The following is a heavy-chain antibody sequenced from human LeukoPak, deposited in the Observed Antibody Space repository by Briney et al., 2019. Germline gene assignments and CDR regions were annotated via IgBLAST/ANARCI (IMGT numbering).Heavy chain of an antibody. D-gene: IGHD2-2*01. Sequence: PGGSLRLSCAASGFTFSSYGMHWVRQAPGKGLEWVAFIHYDGSNKYSTDFVKGRFTISRDNSKNTLYLQMKSLRAEDTAVYYCAKDSADIVVVPAATDYYYYYYMDVWGKGTTVTISS. V-gene: IGHV3-30*02. CDR2: IHYDGSNK. CDR1: GFTFSSYG. CDR3: AKDSADIVVVPAATDYYYYYYMDV. J-gene: IGHJ6*03.